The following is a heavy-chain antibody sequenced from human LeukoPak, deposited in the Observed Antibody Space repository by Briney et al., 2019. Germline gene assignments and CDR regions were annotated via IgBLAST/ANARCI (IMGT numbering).Heavy chain of an antibody. CDR2: IHSSGST. CDR3: ARAPAGTNWFDP. CDR1: GGSISGDY. D-gene: IGHD2-2*01. J-gene: IGHJ5*02. Sequence: SETLSLTCTVSGGSISGDYWSWIRQSPGKGLEWIAYIHSSGSTSYNPFLKSRVTISVDTSKNEFSLHLNSVTPEDTAVYYCARAPAGTNWFDPWGQGTLVTVSS. V-gene: IGHV4-59*12.